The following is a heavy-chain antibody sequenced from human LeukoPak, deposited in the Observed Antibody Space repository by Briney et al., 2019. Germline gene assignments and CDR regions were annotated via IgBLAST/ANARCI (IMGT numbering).Heavy chain of an antibody. CDR3: AGIQLWFRYYFDY. Sequence: GGSLRLSCAASGFTFSSYWMSWVRQAPGKGLEWVANIKQDGSEKYYVDSVKGRFTISRDNAKNSLYLQMNSLRAEDTAVYYCAGIQLWFRYYFDYWGQGTLVTVSS. J-gene: IGHJ4*02. V-gene: IGHV3-7*03. CDR2: IKQDGSEK. D-gene: IGHD5-18*01. CDR1: GFTFSSYW.